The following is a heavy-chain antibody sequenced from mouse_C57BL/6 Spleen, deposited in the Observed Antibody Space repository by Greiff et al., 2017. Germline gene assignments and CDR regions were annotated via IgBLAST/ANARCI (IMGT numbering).Heavy chain of an antibody. Sequence: DVHLVESGEGLVKPGGSLKLSCAASGFTFSSYAMSWVRQTPEKRLEWVAYISSGGDYIYYADTVKGRFTISRDNARNTLYLQMSSLKSEDTAMYYCTRDPSTVVATDWYFDVWGTGTTVTVSS. CDR1: GFTFSSYA. J-gene: IGHJ1*03. CDR3: TRDPSTVVATDWYFDV. D-gene: IGHD1-1*01. V-gene: IGHV5-9-1*02. CDR2: ISSGGDYI.